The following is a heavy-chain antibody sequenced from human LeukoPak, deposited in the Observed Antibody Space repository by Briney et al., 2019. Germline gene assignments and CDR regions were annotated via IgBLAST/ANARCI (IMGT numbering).Heavy chain of an antibody. D-gene: IGHD3-10*01. CDR3: ARRKGYRGSGSYHARNWFDP. CDR2: IYYSGST. Sequence: SETLSLTCSVSGGSISSRSYYWGWIRQPPGKGLEWIGSIYYSGSTNYNPSLKSRVTISVDTSKNQFSLKLSSVTAADMAVYYCARRKGYRGSGSYHARNWFDPWGQGTLVTVSS. CDR1: GGSISSRSYY. V-gene: IGHV4-39*07. J-gene: IGHJ5*02.